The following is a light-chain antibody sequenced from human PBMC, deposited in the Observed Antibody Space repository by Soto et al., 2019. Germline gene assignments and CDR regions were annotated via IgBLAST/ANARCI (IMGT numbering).Light chain of an antibody. CDR1: QSISSK. CDR3: QQYNSYQGT. J-gene: IGKJ1*01. Sequence: QMTQATSSRSASVEYRDTITCRASQSISSKLAWYQQKVGKAPKLLIYKASSLESGVPSRFSGSGSGTEFTLTISSLQPDDFATYYCQQYNSYQGTFGQGTKV. CDR2: KAS. V-gene: IGKV1-5*03.